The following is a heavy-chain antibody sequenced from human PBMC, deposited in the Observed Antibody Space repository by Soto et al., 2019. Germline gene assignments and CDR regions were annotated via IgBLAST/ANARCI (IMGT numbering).Heavy chain of an antibody. Sequence: SGPTLVNPTQTLTLTCPFSGFSLSTSGVGVGWIRQPPGKALEWLALIYWDDDERYSPSLKSRLIITKDTSKNQVVLTMTNMDPVDTATYYCARNVATHGTSYFDYLGQGTLVTVSS. J-gene: IGHJ4*02. V-gene: IGHV2-5*02. CDR1: GFSLSTSGVG. D-gene: IGHD6-13*01. CDR2: IYWDDDE. CDR3: ARNVATHGTSYFDY.